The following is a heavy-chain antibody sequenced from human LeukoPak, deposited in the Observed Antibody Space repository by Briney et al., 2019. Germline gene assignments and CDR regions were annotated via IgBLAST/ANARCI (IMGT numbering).Heavy chain of an antibody. J-gene: IGHJ4*02. CDR3: ARLGYSSGWDRGDY. CDR1: GGTFSSYA. D-gene: IGHD6-19*01. Sequence: GASVKVSCKASGGTFSSYAISWVRQAPGQGLEWMGGIIPIFGTANYAQKFQGRVTITADESTSTAYMELRSLRSDDTAVYYCARLGYSSGWDRGDYWGQGTLVTVSS. V-gene: IGHV1-69*13. CDR2: IIPIFGTA.